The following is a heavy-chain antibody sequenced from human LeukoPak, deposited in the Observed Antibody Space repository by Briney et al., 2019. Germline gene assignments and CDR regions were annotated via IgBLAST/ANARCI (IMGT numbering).Heavy chain of an antibody. Sequence: SESLSLTCAVSGGSISSSNWWSWVRQPPGKGLEWIGEIYHSGSTNYNPSLKSRVTISVDTSKNQFSLKLSSVTAADTAVYYCARSRRITMIVVVIKDAFDIWGQGTMVTVSS. CDR1: GGSISSSNW. J-gene: IGHJ3*02. CDR2: IYHSGST. CDR3: ARSRRITMIVVVIKDAFDI. D-gene: IGHD3-22*01. V-gene: IGHV4-4*02.